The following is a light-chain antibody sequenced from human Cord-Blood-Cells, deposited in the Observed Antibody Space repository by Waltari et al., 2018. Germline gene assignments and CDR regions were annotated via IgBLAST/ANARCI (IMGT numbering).Light chain of an antibody. CDR3: QQYNSYST. Sequence: DIQMTQSPSTLSASGGDRVTITCRASQSISSWLAWYQQKPGKAPKLLIYDASSLESGVPSRFSGSGSGTEFTLTISSLQPDDFATYYCQQYNSYSTFGQGTKVEIK. CDR1: QSISSW. V-gene: IGKV1-5*01. CDR2: DAS. J-gene: IGKJ1*01.